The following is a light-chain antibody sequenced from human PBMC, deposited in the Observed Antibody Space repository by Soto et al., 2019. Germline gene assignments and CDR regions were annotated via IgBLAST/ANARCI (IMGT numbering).Light chain of an antibody. CDR1: GSDVGGYNY. V-gene: IGLV2-14*01. CDR2: DVS. J-gene: IGLJ1*01. CDR3: SSYTSSSTLRDNYV. Sequence: HSALTQPASVSGSPRQSLTISCTGTGSDVGGYNYVSWYQQHPGKAPKLMIYDVSNRPSGVSNRFSGSKSGNTASLTISGLQAEDEADYYCSSYTSSSTLRDNYVFGTGTKFTVL.